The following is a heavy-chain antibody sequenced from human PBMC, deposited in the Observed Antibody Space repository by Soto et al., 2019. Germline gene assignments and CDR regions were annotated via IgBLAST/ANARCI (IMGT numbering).Heavy chain of an antibody. CDR3: ARDAPYCSGGSCYVADY. CDR1: LKTFTRNG. V-gene: IGHV1-18*01. D-gene: IGHD2-15*01. J-gene: IGHJ4*01. Sequence: ASVKVSCNPQLKTFTRNGFSWVRQAPGQGLEWMGWISAYNGNTNYAQKLQGRVTMTTDTSTSTAYMELRSLRSDDTAVYYCARDAPYCSGGSCYVADYWGQ. CDR2: ISAYNGNT.